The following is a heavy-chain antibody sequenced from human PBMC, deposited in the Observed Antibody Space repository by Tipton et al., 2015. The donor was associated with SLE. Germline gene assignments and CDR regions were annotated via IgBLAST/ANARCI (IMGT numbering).Heavy chain of an antibody. J-gene: IGHJ5*02. Sequence: TLSLTCAVYGGSFSGYYWSWIRQPPGKGLEWIGEINHSGSTNYNPSPKSRVTISVDTSKNQFSLKLSSVTAADTAVYYCAGEYSNYPGFDPWGQGTLVTVSS. CDR1: GGSFSGYY. CDR2: INHSGST. D-gene: IGHD4-11*01. CDR3: AGEYSNYPGFDP. V-gene: IGHV4-34*01.